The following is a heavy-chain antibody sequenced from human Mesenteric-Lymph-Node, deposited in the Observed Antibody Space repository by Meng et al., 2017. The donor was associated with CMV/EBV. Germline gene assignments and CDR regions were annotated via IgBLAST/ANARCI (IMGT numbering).Heavy chain of an antibody. CDR3: AYFGDLPPLW. J-gene: IGHJ4*02. Sequence: QIQPRQSGAGLGKSSQTLSVPFTISGDSISSNNAAWNWIRQSQSRGLGWLGRTYTRCESYNDYAVSVKSRISVNLDTSKNQLSLHLNFVTPEDTAVYYCAYFGDLPPLWWGQGTLVTVSS. CDR1: GDSISSNNAA. D-gene: IGHD3-16*01. V-gene: IGHV6-1*01. CDR2: TYTRCESYN.